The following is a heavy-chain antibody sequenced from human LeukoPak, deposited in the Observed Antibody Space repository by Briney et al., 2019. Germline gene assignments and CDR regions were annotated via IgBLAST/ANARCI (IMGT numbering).Heavy chain of an antibody. Sequence: PGGSLRLSCAASGFTFSSYDMHWVRQATGKGLEWVSAIGTAGDTYYPGSVKGRLTISRENAKNSLYLQMNSLRAGDTAVYYCARGSLKSGYPNFDYWGQGTLVTVSS. CDR3: ARGSLKSGYPNFDY. J-gene: IGHJ4*02. CDR2: IGTAGDT. CDR1: GFTFSSYD. V-gene: IGHV3-13*01. D-gene: IGHD5-12*01.